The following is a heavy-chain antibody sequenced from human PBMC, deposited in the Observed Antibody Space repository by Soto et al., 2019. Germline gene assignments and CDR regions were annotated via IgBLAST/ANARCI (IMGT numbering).Heavy chain of an antibody. J-gene: IGHJ6*02. V-gene: IGHV3-72*01. CDR3: ARGALYAMDV. Sequence: GGALRLSCATSGSTFSDYNMHWVRQAPGKGLEWVGRTRNKVNRYTTQYAASVKGRFTISRDDSGNSLYLQMNSLKNEDTAVYYCARGALYAMDVWGQGTTVTVSS. CDR2: TRNKVNRYTT. CDR1: GSTFSDYN.